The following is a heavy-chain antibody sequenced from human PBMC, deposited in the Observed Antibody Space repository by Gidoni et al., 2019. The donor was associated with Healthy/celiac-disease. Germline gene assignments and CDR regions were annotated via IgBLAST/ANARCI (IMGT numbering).Heavy chain of an antibody. CDR2: MNPNSVNT. CDR3: ALSGGSWEYYFDY. J-gene: IGHJ4*02. D-gene: IGHD3-16*01. V-gene: IGHV1-8*01. CDR1: GYTFTSYD. Sequence: QVQLEQSGAEVKKPGASVKVSCKASGYTFTSYDINWVRQATGQGLEWMGWMNPNSVNTGYAQKFQCRVTMTRTTSISTAYMELSSLGSEYTAVYYCALSGGSWEYYFDYWGQGTLVTVSS.